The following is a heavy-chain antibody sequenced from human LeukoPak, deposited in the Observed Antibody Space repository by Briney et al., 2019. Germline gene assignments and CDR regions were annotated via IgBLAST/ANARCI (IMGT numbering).Heavy chain of an antibody. CDR1: GFIFTDYW. D-gene: IGHD6-19*01. CDR2: INWGSNHI. V-gene: IGHV3-21*06. J-gene: IGHJ4*02. Sequence: PGGSLRLSCEASGFIFTDYWMTWARQAPGKGLEWVSSINWGSNHIYYADAVQGRFTISRDNAKNSLYLQMNSLRAEDTAIYYCARDNSGWSRDYWGQGTLVTVSS. CDR3: ARDNSGWSRDY.